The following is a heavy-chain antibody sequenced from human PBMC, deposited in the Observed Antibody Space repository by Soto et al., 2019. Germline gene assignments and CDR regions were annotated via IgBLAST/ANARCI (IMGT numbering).Heavy chain of an antibody. J-gene: IGHJ4*02. V-gene: IGHV3-23*01. CDR1: GYRFSEYA. CDR2: VTSSAIAT. Sequence: EVHLLEAGGGLVQPGGSLRLSCVGSGYRFSEYAMAWIRQAPGKGLEWVTGVTSSAIATYYADSVKGRFTTSRNNSLNILYLQMDNLGADDTAVYYCAKSHDTSAYFLSIDSWGQGTQVTVSS. CDR3: AKSHDTSAYFLSIDS. D-gene: IGHD3-22*01.